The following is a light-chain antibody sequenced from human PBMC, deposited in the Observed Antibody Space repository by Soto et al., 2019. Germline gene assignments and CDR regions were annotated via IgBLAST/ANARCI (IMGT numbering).Light chain of an antibody. CDR1: QTLTTRF. J-gene: IGKJ2*01. V-gene: IGKV3-20*01. CDR2: GSS. Sequence: DIVLTQSPGTLSLSPGERATLSCMASQTLTTRFFAWYQQKPGQAPRLLIYGSSSRATGIPYRFSGSGSGTEYTLTISSLEPDDFAVYSCQQYANLPYTFGQGTTLEIK. CDR3: QQYANLPYT.